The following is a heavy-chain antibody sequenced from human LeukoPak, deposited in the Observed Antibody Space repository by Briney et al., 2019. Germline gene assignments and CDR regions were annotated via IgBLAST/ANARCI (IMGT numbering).Heavy chain of an antibody. J-gene: IGHJ6*03. CDR2: ISYDGNNK. Sequence: GGSLRLSCAASGFTFSTYAMHWVRQAPGKGLEWVAVISYDGNNKYYADSVKGRFSISRDNSKNTRYVQMESLRAEDTAVYYCARDPLYYDILTGYVYYYYMDVWGKGTTVTVSS. V-gene: IGHV3-30*04. CDR1: GFTFSTYA. D-gene: IGHD3-9*01. CDR3: ARDPLYYDILTGYVYYYYMDV.